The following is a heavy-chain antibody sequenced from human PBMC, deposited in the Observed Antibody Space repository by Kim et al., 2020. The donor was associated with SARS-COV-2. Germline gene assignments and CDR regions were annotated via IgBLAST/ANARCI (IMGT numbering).Heavy chain of an antibody. CDR3: AKARTKTQLWSQYYYYYGMDV. D-gene: IGHD5-18*01. V-gene: IGHV3-23*01. CDR1: GFTFSSYA. Sequence: GGSLRLSCAASGFTFSSYAMSWVRQAPGKGLEWVSAISGSGGSTYYADSVKGRFTISRDNSKNTLYLQMNSLRAEDTAVYYCAKARTKTQLWSQYYYYYGMDVWGQGTTVTVSS. CDR2: ISGSGGST. J-gene: IGHJ6*02.